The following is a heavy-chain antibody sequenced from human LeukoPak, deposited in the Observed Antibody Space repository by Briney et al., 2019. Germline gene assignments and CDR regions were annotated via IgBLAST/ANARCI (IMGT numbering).Heavy chain of an antibody. CDR1: GGSFSGYY. D-gene: IGHD4-11*01. V-gene: IGHV4-34*01. CDR3: ARGNLWDYRRYYYYMDV. J-gene: IGHJ6*03. CDR2: INHRGST. Sequence: SETLSLTCAVYGGSFSGYYWSWIRQPPGKGLEWIGEINHRGSTNYNPSLKSRVTISVDTSKNQFSLRLNSVTAADTAVYYCARGNLWDYRRYYYYMDVWGKGTTVTVSS.